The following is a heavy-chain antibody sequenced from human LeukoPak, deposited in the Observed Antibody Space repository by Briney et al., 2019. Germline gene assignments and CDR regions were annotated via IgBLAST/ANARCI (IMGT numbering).Heavy chain of an antibody. D-gene: IGHD5-18*01. CDR3: VRTKRGYTFKPYYFDF. V-gene: IGHV3-11*01. Sequence: GGSLRLSCEASGFTFSDYYMSWFRQAPGRGLEWVSYISNTDNTVYYSDSVRGRFTISRDNAKNSLYLHLNSLRAEDTAVYYCVRTKRGYTFKPYYFDFWGQGTQVTVSS. CDR2: ISNTDNTV. CDR1: GFTFSDYY. J-gene: IGHJ4*02.